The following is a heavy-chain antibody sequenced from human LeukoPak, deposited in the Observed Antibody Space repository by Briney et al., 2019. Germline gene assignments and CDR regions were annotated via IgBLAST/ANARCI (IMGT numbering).Heavy chain of an antibody. CDR2: INPNSGGT. CDR3: ARGDPLNDFWSGYYFY. J-gene: IGHJ4*02. D-gene: IGHD3-3*01. CDR1: GYTFTGYY. Sequence: ASVKVSCKASGYTFTGYYMHWVRQAPGQGVEWMGWINPNSGGTNYAQKFQGRVTMTRDTSISTAYMELSRLRSDDTAVYYCARGDPLNDFWSGYYFYWGQRTLVTVSS. V-gene: IGHV1-2*02.